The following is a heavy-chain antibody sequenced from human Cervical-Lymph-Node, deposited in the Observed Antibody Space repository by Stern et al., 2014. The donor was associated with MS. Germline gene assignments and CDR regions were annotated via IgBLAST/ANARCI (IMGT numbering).Heavy chain of an antibody. CDR3: ATDGGTSFQMDV. Sequence: QLVQSGAQVKEPGASVKVSCKASGYSFSDFNTHWVRQAPGQGLEWMGRISPHTGGAKYAQKVQGRVTMTRDTSIITAYMELDRLTTDDTAVYYCATDGGTSFQMDVWGQGTTVTVSS. D-gene: IGHD2-2*01. J-gene: IGHJ6*02. V-gene: IGHV1-2*06. CDR1: GYSFSDFN. CDR2: ISPHTGGA.